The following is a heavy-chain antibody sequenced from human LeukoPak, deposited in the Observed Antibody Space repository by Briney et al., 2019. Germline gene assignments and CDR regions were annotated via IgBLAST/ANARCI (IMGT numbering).Heavy chain of an antibody. CDR1: GGSISSSSYY. J-gene: IGHJ4*02. CDR2: IYYSGST. CDR3: ARRAAAAGIKGLGFDY. V-gene: IGHV4-39*01. Sequence: SETLSLTCTVSGGSISSSSYYWGWIRQPPGKGLEWIGSIYYSGSTYYNPSLKSRVTISVDTSKNQFSLKLSSVTAADTAVYYCARRAAAAGIKGLGFDYWGQGTLVTVSS. D-gene: IGHD6-13*01.